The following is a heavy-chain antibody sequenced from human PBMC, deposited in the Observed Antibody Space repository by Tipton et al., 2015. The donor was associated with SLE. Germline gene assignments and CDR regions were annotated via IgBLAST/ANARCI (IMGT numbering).Heavy chain of an antibody. J-gene: IGHJ2*01. CDR1: GLTFSDSW. Sequence: SLRLSCAASGLTFSDSWMSWVRQAPGKGLEWVASMNLDGTEKYYVGSVKGRFTISRDNAKNTVFLEMNSLRVEDTAVYYCAREEAYGRYFDLWGRGTLVTVSS. CDR3: AREEAYGRYFDL. D-gene: IGHD4-17*01. V-gene: IGHV3-7*01. CDR2: MNLDGTEK.